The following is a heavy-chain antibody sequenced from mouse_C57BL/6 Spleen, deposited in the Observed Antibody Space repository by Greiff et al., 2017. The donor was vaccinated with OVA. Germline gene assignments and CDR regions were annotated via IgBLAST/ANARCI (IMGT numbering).Heavy chain of an antibody. CDR1: GYSITSGYY. CDR3: ANVYRNYDYYAMDY. J-gene: IGHJ4*01. Sequence: EVQLQESGPGLVKPSQSLSLTCSVTGYSITSGYYWNWIRQFPGNKLEWMGYISYDGSNNYNPSLKNRISITRDTSKNQFFLKLYSLTTAYTATYYCANVYRNYDYYAMDYWGQGTSVTVSS. D-gene: IGHD2-1*01. V-gene: IGHV3-6*01. CDR2: ISYDGSN.